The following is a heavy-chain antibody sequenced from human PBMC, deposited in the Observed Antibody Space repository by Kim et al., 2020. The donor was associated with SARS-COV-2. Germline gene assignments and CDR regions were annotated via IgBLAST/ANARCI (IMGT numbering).Heavy chain of an antibody. V-gene: IGHV3-23*01. J-gene: IGHJ4*02. CDR3: ARGRIAPDN. D-gene: IGHD6-13*01. CDR1: GVTFTNYD. Sequence: GGSLRLSCAASGVTFTNYDMSWVRQAPGKGREWVSGISGSGDSTSYADSVKGRFTISRDNSKNTLYLQMNSLRAEDTAVYYCARGRIAPDNWGQGTLVTVTS. CDR2: ISGSGDST.